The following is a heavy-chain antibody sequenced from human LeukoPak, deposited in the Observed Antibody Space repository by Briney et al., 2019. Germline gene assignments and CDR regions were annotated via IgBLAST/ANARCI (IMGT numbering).Heavy chain of an antibody. CDR3: AKEEVLGAFDI. CDR1: GFTFSSYA. CDR2: ISYDGSNK. J-gene: IGHJ3*02. Sequence: GRSLRLSCAASGFTFSSYAMHWVRQAPGKGLEWVAVISYDGSNKYYADSVKGRFTVSRDNSKNTLYLQMNSLRAEDTAVYYCAKEEVLGAFDIWGQGTMVTVSS. D-gene: IGHD1-26*01. V-gene: IGHV3-30*04.